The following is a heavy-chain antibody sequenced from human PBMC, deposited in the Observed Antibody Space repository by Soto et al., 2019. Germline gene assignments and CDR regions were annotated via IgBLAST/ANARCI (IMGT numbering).Heavy chain of an antibody. Sequence: GGSLRLSCAASGFTFSNAWMSWVRQAPGKGLEWVGRIKSKTDGGTTDYAAPVKGRFTISRDDSKNTLYLQMNSLKTEDTAVYYCTTDRVLRTVVVPAAIGFDYWGQGTLVTVSS. CDR1: GFTFSNAW. V-gene: IGHV3-15*01. D-gene: IGHD2-2*02. CDR3: TTDRVLRTVVVPAAIGFDY. CDR2: IKSKTDGGTT. J-gene: IGHJ4*02.